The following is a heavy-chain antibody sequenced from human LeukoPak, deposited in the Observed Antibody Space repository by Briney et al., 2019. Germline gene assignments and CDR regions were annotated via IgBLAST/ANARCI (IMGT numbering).Heavy chain of an antibody. CDR2: IIPIFGTA. CDR1: GGTFSSYA. J-gene: IGHJ4*02. CDR3: ARGSCSGGSCYPALAYYFDY. Sequence: ATVKVSCKASGGTFSSYAISWVRQAPGQGLEWMGRIIPIFGTANYAQKFQGRVTITADKSTSTAYMELSSLRSEDTAVYYCARGSCSGGSCYPALAYYFDYWGQGTLVTVSS. D-gene: IGHD2-15*01. V-gene: IGHV1-69*06.